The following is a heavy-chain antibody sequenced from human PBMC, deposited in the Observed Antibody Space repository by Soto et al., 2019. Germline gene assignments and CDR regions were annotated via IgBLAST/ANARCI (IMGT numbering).Heavy chain of an antibody. J-gene: IGHJ4*02. Sequence: GASVKVSCKASGYTFTNYGINWVRQAPGQGLEWMGWISTSNGNTNYAQNPQDRVTMTTDTSTSTAYMELRSLRSDDTAVYYCARGWGSRYYDSRGYYPFDYWGQGTPVTVSS. CDR2: ISTSNGNT. CDR3: ARGWGSRYYDSRGYYPFDY. CDR1: GYTFTNYG. D-gene: IGHD3-22*01. V-gene: IGHV1-18*04.